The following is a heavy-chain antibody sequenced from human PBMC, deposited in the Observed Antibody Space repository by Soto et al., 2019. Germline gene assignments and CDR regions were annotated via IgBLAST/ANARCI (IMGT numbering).Heavy chain of an antibody. CDR1: GGSISSYY. V-gene: IGHV4-59*01. J-gene: IGHJ3*02. D-gene: IGHD6-13*01. Sequence: QVQLQESGPGLVKPSETLSLTCTVSGGSISSYYWSWIRQPPGKDLEWIGYIYYSGSTNYNPSLKSRVTISVDTSKNQFSLKLSSVTAADTAVYYCARDTGYGEPNDAFDIWGQGTMVTVSS. CDR2: IYYSGST. CDR3: ARDTGYGEPNDAFDI.